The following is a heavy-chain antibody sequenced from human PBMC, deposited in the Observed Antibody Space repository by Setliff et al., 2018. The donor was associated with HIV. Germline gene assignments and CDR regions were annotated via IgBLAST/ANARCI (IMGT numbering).Heavy chain of an antibody. D-gene: IGHD1-26*01. Sequence: SVKVSCKASGYTFTSYYMHWVRQAPGQGLEWMGGIIPFLTITNHAQKFQGRLTITADESTSTAYMELSSLRSEDTAVYYCAGGDSGSYWDYYYGMDVWGQGTTVTVSS. V-gene: IGHV1-69*10. J-gene: IGHJ6*02. CDR1: GYTFTSYY. CDR2: IIPFLTIT. CDR3: AGGDSGSYWDYYYGMDV.